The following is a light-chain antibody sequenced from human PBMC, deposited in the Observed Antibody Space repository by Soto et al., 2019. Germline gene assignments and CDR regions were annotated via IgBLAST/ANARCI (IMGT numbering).Light chain of an antibody. CDR1: QSVSSSY. V-gene: IGKV3-20*01. J-gene: IGKJ1*01. Sequence: EIVLTQSPGTLSLSPGERATLSCRASQSVSSSYLAWYQQKTGQAPRLLIYGASSRATGIPDRFSGSGSGTDFSLTISRLEPEDFVVYYGQQYGSSPLTCGQGTKVEIK. CDR3: QQYGSSPLT. CDR2: GAS.